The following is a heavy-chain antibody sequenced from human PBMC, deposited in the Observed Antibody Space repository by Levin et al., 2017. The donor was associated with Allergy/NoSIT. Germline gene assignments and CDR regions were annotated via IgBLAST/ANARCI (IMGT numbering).Heavy chain of an antibody. J-gene: IGHJ5*02. D-gene: IGHD3-22*01. V-gene: IGHV3-23*01. Sequence: GGSLRLSCAASGFTFSSYAMSWVRQAPGKGLEWVSAISGSGGSTYYADSVKGRFTISRDNSKNTLYLQMNSLRAEDTAVYYCAKVDHYYDSSGTGWFDPWGQGTLVTVSS. CDR1: GFTFSSYA. CDR3: AKVDHYYDSSGTGWFDP. CDR2: ISGSGGST.